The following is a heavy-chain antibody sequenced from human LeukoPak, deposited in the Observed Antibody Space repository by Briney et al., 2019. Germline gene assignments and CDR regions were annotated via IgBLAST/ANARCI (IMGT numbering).Heavy chain of an antibody. Sequence: GGSLRLSCAASGFTFSNAWMSWVRQAPGKGLEWVGRIKSKTGGGTTDYAAPVKGRFTISRDDSKNTLYLQMNSLKTEDTAVYYCTTVGYSSSLHDAFDIWGQGTMVTVSS. CDR1: GFTFSNAW. J-gene: IGHJ3*02. V-gene: IGHV3-15*01. D-gene: IGHD6-13*01. CDR2: IKSKTGGGTT. CDR3: TTVGYSSSLHDAFDI.